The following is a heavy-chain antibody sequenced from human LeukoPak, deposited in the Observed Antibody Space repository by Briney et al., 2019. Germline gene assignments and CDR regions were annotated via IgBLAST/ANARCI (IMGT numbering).Heavy chain of an antibody. CDR1: GYTFTSYG. CDR2: ISAYNGNT. CDR3: ARDRLSRGYSYGSYTLDY. V-gene: IGHV1-18*01. J-gene: IGHJ4*02. D-gene: IGHD5-18*01. Sequence: ASVKVSCTASGYTFTSYGISWVRQAPGQGLEWMGWISAYNGNTNYAQKLQGRVTMTTDTSTSTAYMELRSLRSDDTAVYYCARDRLSRGYSYGSYTLDYWGQGTLVTVSS.